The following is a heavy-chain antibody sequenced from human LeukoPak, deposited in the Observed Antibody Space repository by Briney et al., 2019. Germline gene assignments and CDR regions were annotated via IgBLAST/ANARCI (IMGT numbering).Heavy chain of an antibody. CDR1: GFTFSSYG. J-gene: IGHJ4*02. CDR3: AKDLYNWNDFFDY. V-gene: IGHV3-30*18. Sequence: GGSLRLSRAASGFTFSSYGMHWVRQAPGKGLEWVAVISYDGSNKYYADSVKGRFTISRDNSKNTLYLQMNSLRAEDTAVYYCAKDLYNWNDFFDYWGQGTLVTVSS. D-gene: IGHD1-1*01. CDR2: ISYDGSNK.